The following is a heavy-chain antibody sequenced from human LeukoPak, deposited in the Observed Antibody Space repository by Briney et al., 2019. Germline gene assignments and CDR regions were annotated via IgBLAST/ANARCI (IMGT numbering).Heavy chain of an antibody. V-gene: IGHV3-23*01. CDR3: ARGRSSDWSNDTFDT. D-gene: IGHD6-19*01. J-gene: IGHJ3*02. CDR1: GFTFSNFA. CDR2: ISNNGDET. Sequence: PGGSLRLSCAASGFTFSNFAMNWVRQAPGKGLEWVSGISNNGDETYYAESVRGRLTISRDTPKNTLYLQMSSLRVEDTALYYCARGRSSDWSNDTFDTWGQGTMVPVSS.